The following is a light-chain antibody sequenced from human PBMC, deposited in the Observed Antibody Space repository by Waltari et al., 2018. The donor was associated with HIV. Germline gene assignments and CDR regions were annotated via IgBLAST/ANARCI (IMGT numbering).Light chain of an antibody. CDR3: ATWDSSLIGPV. CDR2: GNN. J-gene: IGLJ2*01. V-gene: IGLV1-47*02. Sequence: QSVLTQPPSASGTPGQKVTISCSGISSNIGTNYVSWYQHLPGTAPRLLMYGNNQRPSGVSDRFSVSKSGTSASRAISGLRSDDEADYYCATWDSSLIGPVFGGGTRLTVL. CDR1: SSNIGTNY.